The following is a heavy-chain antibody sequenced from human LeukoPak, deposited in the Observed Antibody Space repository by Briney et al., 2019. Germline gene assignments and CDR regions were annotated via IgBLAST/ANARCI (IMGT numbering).Heavy chain of an antibody. V-gene: IGHV3-23*01. D-gene: IGHD3-16*01. CDR3: ARRGTTGPHNWFDS. CDR1: GFSFSNYG. CDR2: IGGSDDRI. Sequence: GGSLRLSCVASGFSFSNYGMTWVRQAPGRGLEWVSGIGGSDDRIEYAASVRGRFAISRDNSKNTLYLQMNSLRAEDSAVYICARRGTTGPHNWFDSWGQGNLVTVSS. J-gene: IGHJ5*01.